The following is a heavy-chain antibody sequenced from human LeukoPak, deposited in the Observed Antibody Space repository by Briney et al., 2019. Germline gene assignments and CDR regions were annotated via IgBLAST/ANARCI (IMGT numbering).Heavy chain of an antibody. D-gene: IGHD6-13*01. CDR1: GFTVSSNY. Sequence: GGSLRLSCAAPGFTVSSNYMSWVRQAPGKGLEWVSVIFSGGSTNYADSVKGRFTISRDNSKNTLYLQMNSLRAEDTAVYYCARDDQISIAPAAFDYWGQGTLVTVSA. J-gene: IGHJ4*02. CDR2: IFSGGST. CDR3: ARDDQISIAPAAFDY. V-gene: IGHV3-53*01.